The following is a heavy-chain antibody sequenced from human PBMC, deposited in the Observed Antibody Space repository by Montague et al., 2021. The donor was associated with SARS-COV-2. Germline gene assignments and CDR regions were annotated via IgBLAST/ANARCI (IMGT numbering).Heavy chain of an antibody. CDR2: IYYSGNT. Sequence: SETLSLTCTVSGGSISSYYWSWIRQPPGKGLEWIGYIYYSGNTXXXPSXXXRATISVDTSKNQFSLKLSSVTAADTAVYYCARAPVAESTIFGFVTAFDFWGQGTTVTVSS. D-gene: IGHD3-3*01. J-gene: IGHJ3*01. V-gene: IGHV4-59*01. CDR3: ARAPVAESTIFGFVTAFDF. CDR1: GGSISSYY.